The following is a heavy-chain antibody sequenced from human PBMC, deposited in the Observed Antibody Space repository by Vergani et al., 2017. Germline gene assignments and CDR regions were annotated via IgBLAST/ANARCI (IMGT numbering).Heavy chain of an antibody. J-gene: IGHJ5*02. D-gene: IGHD3/OR15-3a*01. CDR2: IYHSGST. V-gene: IGHV4-30-4*08. CDR1: GGSISSGDYY. CDR3: ARGETRTDWFDP. Sequence: QVQLQESGPGLVKPSQTLSLTCTVSGGSISSGDYYWSWIRQPPGKGLEWIGSIYHSGSTYYNPSLKSRVTISVDTSKNQFSLKLSSVTAADTAVYYCARGETRTDWFDPWGQGTLVTVSS.